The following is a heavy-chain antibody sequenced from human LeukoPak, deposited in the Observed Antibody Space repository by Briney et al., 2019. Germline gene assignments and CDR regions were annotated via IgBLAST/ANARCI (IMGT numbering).Heavy chain of an antibody. CDR1: GGSFSGYY. D-gene: IGHD3-22*01. Sequence: SETLSLTCAVYGGSFSGYYWSWIRQPPGKGLEWIGEINHRGSTNYNPSLKSRVTISVDTSKNQFSLKLSSVTAADTAMYYCARGKSIESNDNYDSSGYYSWFLDYWGQGTLVTVSS. CDR2: INHRGST. CDR3: ARGKSIESNDNYDSSGYYSWFLDY. J-gene: IGHJ4*02. V-gene: IGHV4-34*01.